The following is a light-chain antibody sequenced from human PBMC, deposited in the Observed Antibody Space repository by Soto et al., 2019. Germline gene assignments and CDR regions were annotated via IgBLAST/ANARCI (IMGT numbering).Light chain of an antibody. V-gene: IGKV3-20*01. CDR2: GAS. CDR1: QSVSSSY. Sequence: EIVLTQSPGTLSLSPGERATLSCRASQSVSSSYLAWYQHKPGQAPRLLIYGASSRATGIPDRFSGSGSGTYFPLISSILEPEDSALYYCQQYGSPPHTFGQGTKLEIK. CDR3: QQYGSPPHT. J-gene: IGKJ2*01.